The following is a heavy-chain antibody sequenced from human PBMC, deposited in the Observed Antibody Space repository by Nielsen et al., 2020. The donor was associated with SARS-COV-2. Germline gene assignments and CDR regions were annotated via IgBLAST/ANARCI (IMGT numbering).Heavy chain of an antibody. CDR2: IGSNGRYI. CDR1: GFTFSSYN. Sequence: GESLKISCAASGFTFSSYNMNWVRQAPGKGLEWVSCIGSNGRYIYYTDSVKGRFTISRDNSKNTLYLQMNSLRAEDTAVYYCAREVTTGWGYYYGMDVWGQGTTVTVSS. J-gene: IGHJ6*02. D-gene: IGHD4-11*01. V-gene: IGHV3-21*01. CDR3: AREVTTGWGYYYGMDV.